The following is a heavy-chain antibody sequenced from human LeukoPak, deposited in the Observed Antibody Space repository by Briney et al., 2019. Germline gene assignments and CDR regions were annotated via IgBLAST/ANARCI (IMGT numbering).Heavy chain of an antibody. D-gene: IGHD3-22*01. J-gene: IGHJ4*02. CDR3: AKDRGRYYDSSGYYRDQPYYFDY. V-gene: IGHV3-23*01. CDR1: GFTFSSYA. Sequence: GGSLRLSCAASGFTFSSYAMSWVRQAPGKGLEWVSAISGSGGSTYYADSVKGRFTISRDNSKNTLYLQMNSLRAEDTAVYYCAKDRGRYYDSSGYYRDQPYYFDYWGQGTLVTVSS. CDR2: ISGSGGST.